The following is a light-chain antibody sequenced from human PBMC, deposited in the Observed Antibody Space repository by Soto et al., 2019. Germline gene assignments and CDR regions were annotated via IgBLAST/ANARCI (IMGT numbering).Light chain of an antibody. V-gene: IGLV2-8*01. J-gene: IGLJ1*01. CDR1: KXDVGFYDF. Sequence: QSALTQPPSASGSPGQSVTISCTGTKXDVGFYDFVSWYQHHPGKAPRLIIYEVVQRPSGVPDRFSGSKSGNTASLTVSGLHAADEADYSCKSYAGSNTYVFGSGTKAIVL. CDR3: KSYAGSNTYV. CDR2: EVV.